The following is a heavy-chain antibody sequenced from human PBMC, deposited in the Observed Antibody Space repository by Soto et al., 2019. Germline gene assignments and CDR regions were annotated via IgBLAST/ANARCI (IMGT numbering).Heavy chain of an antibody. Sequence: EVQLVESGGGLIQPGGSLRPSCAASGFTVSTNYMTWVRQAPGKGLEWVSVIYSGGGTYYAASVKGRFTISRDNSENTLYLQMNSLRAEDTAVYYCARGGAGRPTPYDYWGQGTLVTVSS. J-gene: IGHJ4*02. V-gene: IGHV3-53*01. CDR1: GFTVSTNY. CDR2: IYSGGGT. D-gene: IGHD6-6*01. CDR3: ARGGAGRPTPYDY.